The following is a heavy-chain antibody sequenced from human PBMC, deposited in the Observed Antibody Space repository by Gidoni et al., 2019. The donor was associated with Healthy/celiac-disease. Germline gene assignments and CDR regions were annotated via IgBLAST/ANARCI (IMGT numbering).Heavy chain of an antibody. J-gene: IGHJ3*02. Sequence: QVQLVESGGGVVQPGRSLRLSCAASGFTFSRYAMHWVRKAPGKGLEWVAVISYDGSNKYYADSVKGRFTISRDKSKNTLYLQMNSLRAEDTAVYYCARDQGYGDYGVVALAFDIWGQGTMVTVSS. CDR3: ARDQGYGDYGVVALAFDI. CDR1: GFTFSRYA. V-gene: IGHV3-30-3*01. D-gene: IGHD4-17*01. CDR2: ISYDGSNK.